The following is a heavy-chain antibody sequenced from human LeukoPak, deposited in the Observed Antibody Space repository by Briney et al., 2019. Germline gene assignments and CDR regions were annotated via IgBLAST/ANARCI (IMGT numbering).Heavy chain of an antibody. J-gene: IGHJ5*02. CDR1: GYTFTSYY. CDR2: INPSGGST. V-gene: IGHV1-46*01. D-gene: IGHD6-6*01. Sequence: APVKVSCKASGYTFTSYYMHWVRQAPGQGLEWMGIINPSGGSTSYAQKFQGRVTMTRDMSTSTVYMELSSLRSEDTAVHYCARVYSSSANWFDPWGQGTLVTVSS. CDR3: ARVYSSSANWFDP.